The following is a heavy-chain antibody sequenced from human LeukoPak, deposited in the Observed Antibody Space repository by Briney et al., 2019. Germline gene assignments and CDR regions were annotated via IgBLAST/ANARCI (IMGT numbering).Heavy chain of an antibody. V-gene: IGHV3-73*01. CDR3: VRHV. CDR1: GFRFSGFA. CDR2: IRGKANGAAT. J-gene: IGHJ4*02. Sequence: GGSLQLSCAASGFRFSGFARHWVRRGSGKGLEWLGRIRGKANGAATGYAASVKGRFTISRNDSKNTVYLQMSSLKTEDTAIYYCVRHVWAQG.